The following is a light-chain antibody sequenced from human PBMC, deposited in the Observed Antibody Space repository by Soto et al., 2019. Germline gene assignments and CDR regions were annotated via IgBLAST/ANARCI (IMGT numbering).Light chain of an antibody. V-gene: IGLV1-44*01. J-gene: IGLJ1*01. Sequence: QSVLTQPPSASGTPGQTVIISCSGSRSDIGSNSVNWYQHLPGTAPKLLIYNNNQRPSGVPDRFSGSKSGTPASLAISGLQSEDEADYYCAAWDDSLTGPVFGTGTKLTVL. CDR1: RSDIGSNS. CDR3: AAWDDSLTGPV. CDR2: NNN.